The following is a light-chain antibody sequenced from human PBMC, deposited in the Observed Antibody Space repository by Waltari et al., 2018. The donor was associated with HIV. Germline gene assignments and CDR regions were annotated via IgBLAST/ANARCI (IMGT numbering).Light chain of an antibody. J-gene: IGLJ3*02. V-gene: IGLV1-44*01. CDR2: SNN. CDR1: SSNIGTNT. CDR3: AAWDENLNGL. Sequence: QSVLTQPPSASGTPGQRVTISCSGSSSNIGTNTVHWYQHLPGSAPKLPLYSNNRRPSGVPARFSASKSGTSASLASSGLRSEDEAEYYCAAWDENLNGLFGGGTKLTVL.